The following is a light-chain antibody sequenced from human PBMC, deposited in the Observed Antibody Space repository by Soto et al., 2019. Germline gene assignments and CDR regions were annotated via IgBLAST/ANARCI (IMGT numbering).Light chain of an antibody. J-gene: IGLJ2*01. CDR1: NIGSKH. CDR2: YDT. Sequence: SYELTQPPSVSVAPGKTARITCGGINIGSKHVHWYQQKPGQAPVLVIYYDTDRPSGIPERFSGSNSGNTATLTISRVEAGDEADYYCHVWDSGRDHPLFGGGTKLTVL. V-gene: IGLV3-21*04. CDR3: HVWDSGRDHPL.